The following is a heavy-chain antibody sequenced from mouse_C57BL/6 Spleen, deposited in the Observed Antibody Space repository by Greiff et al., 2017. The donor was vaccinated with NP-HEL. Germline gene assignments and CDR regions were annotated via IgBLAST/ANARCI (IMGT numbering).Heavy chain of an antibody. CDR2: IYPGDGDT. D-gene: IGHD1-1*01. CDR3: ATDFITTVVAGDY. J-gene: IGHJ2*01. CDR1: GYAFSSYW. V-gene: IGHV1-80*01. Sequence: QVQLQQSGAELVKPGASVKISCKASGYAFSSYWMNWVKQRPGKGLEWIGQIYPGDGDTNYNGKFKGKATLTADKSSSTAYMQLSSLTSEDSAVYFCATDFITTVVAGDYWGQGTTLTVSS.